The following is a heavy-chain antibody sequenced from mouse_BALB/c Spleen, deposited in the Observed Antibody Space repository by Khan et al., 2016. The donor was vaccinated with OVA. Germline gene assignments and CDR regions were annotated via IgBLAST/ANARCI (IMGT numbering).Heavy chain of an antibody. D-gene: IGHD4-1*01. V-gene: IGHV1S136*01. CDR1: GYTFTNYV. Sequence: EVQLQQSGPELVKPGASVKMSCKASGYTFTNYVLHWVKQKPGQGLEWIGYINPYNGGTKYNEKFKGKATLASDKSSITAYIDLSSLTSEDSSVYYFARGNWQSYYFDYWGQGTTLTLSS. J-gene: IGHJ2*01. CDR3: ARGNWQSYYFDY. CDR2: INPYNGGT.